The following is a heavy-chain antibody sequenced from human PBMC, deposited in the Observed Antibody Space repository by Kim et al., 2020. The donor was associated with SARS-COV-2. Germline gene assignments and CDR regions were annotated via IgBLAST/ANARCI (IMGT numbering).Heavy chain of an antibody. D-gene: IGHD1-7*01. J-gene: IGHJ3*02. CDR3: AGAPYNWNYVELSDAFDI. CDR1: GGTFSSYA. Sequence: SVKVSCKASGGTFSSYAISWVRQAPGQGLEWMGGIIPIFGTANYAQKFQGRVTITADESTSTAYMELSSLRSEDTAVYYCAGAPYNWNYVELSDAFDIWGQGTMVTVSS. CDR2: IIPIFGTA. V-gene: IGHV1-69*13.